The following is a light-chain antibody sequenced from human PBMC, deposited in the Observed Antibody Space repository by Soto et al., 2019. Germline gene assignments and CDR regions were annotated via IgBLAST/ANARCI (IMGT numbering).Light chain of an antibody. V-gene: IGKV3-20*01. Sequence: EIVLTRSPGTLSLSPGERATLSCRASQSVTSDYLAWYQQKPGQAPRLLIHGASSRATGIPDRFSGSGSGTDFTLTISRLEPEDFAVYYCQQYGRPFGQGTKVDIK. CDR2: GAS. CDR1: QSVTSDY. J-gene: IGKJ1*01. CDR3: QQYGRP.